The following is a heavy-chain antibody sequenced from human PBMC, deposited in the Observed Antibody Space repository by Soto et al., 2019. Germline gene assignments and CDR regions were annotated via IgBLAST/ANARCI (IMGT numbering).Heavy chain of an antibody. V-gene: IGHV1-69*13. CDR1: GYTFTGYY. J-gene: IGHJ4*02. CDR2: IIPIFGTA. Sequence: SVKVSCKASGYTFTGYYMHWVRQAPGQGLEWMGGIIPIFGTANYAQKFQGRVTITADESTSTAYMELSSLRSEDTAVYYCARGRTVTTFDYWGQGTLVTVSS. CDR3: ARGRTVTTFDY. D-gene: IGHD4-17*01.